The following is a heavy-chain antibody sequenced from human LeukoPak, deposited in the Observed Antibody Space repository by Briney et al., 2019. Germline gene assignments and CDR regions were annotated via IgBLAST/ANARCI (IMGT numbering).Heavy chain of an antibody. CDR2: IYYSGST. D-gene: IGHD6-6*01. CDR1: GGSISSAGYY. Sequence: PSETLSLTCTVSGGSISSAGYYWSWIRQHPGKGLEWSGYIYYSGSTYYNPSLKSRVTISVDTSKNQFSLKLSSVTAADTAVYYCARTKKSARLLNYYYYMDVWGKGTTVTVSS. V-gene: IGHV4-31*03. CDR3: ARTKKSARLLNYYYYMDV. J-gene: IGHJ6*03.